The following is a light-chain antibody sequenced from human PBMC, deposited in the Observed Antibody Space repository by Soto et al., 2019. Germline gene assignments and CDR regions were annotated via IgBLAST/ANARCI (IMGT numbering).Light chain of an antibody. J-gene: IGKJ1*01. CDR3: QQYDSVPTT. CDR1: QSVSNIY. Sequence: EIVLTQSPDTVSLSPGERATLSCRASQSVSNIYLSWYQQKPGQAPRLLIYASSNRATGIPDRFSGTGSGTDFSLAITRLEPEDVAVYYGQQYDSVPTTFGQGTKVEIK. V-gene: IGKV3-20*01. CDR2: ASS.